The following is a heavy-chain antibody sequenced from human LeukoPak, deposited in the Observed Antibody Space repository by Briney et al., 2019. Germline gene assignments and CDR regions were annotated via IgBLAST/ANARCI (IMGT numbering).Heavy chain of an antibody. CDR3: ARNLGYSSGWYHTY. D-gene: IGHD6-19*01. V-gene: IGHV3-23*01. Sequence: PGGSLRLSCADSGFTFSSYAMTWVRQAPGKGLEWVSTISGASGTTYYADSVKGRFSISRDNSKNTLYLQMNSLRAEDTAVYYCARNLGYSSGWYHTYWGQGTLVTVSS. CDR2: ISGASGTT. CDR1: GFTFSSYA. J-gene: IGHJ4*02.